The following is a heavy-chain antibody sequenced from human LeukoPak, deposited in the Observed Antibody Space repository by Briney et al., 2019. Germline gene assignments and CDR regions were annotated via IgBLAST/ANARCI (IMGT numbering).Heavy chain of an antibody. CDR3: AKGADGGYSYGYGY. V-gene: IGHV3-23*01. CDR2: ISGSGGST. D-gene: IGHD5-18*01. J-gene: IGHJ4*02. Sequence: GGSLRLSCADSEFTFSNYAMSWVRQAPGKGLEWVSAISGSGGSTYYADSVKGRFTISRDNSKNTLYLQMNNLRAEDTAVYYCAKGADGGYSYGYGYWGQGTLVTVSS. CDR1: EFTFSNYA.